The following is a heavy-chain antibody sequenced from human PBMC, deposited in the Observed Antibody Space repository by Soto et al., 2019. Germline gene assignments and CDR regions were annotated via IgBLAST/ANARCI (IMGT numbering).Heavy chain of an antibody. Sequence: EVQLVESGGGLVQPGESLTLSCAASGFTFSSYWMHWVRQAPGKGLVWVSRIKSDGSGIYYADSVKGRLTISRDNAKNTFYLQMNSLRVEDTAVYFCARVDGDRYDGNGYLGRHWGQGTLVTVSS. D-gene: IGHD3-22*01. CDR3: ARVDGDRYDGNGYLGRH. J-gene: IGHJ4*02. CDR1: GFTFSSYW. V-gene: IGHV3-74*01. CDR2: IKSDGSGI.